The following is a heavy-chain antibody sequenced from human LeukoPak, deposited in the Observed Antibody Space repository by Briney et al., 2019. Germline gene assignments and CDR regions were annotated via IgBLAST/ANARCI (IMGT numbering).Heavy chain of an antibody. D-gene: IGHD6-6*01. CDR1: GVTFSSYS. V-gene: IGHV3-21*01. Sequence: PWGTLTLSCAAYGVTFSSYSVNWVRQAPGKGLEWVSSISSSSSYIYYADSVKGRFTISRDNSKNTLYLQMNSLRAEDTAVYYCAKDGYSSSRGIPSDFDYWGQGTLVTVSS. CDR2: ISSSSSYI. J-gene: IGHJ4*02. CDR3: AKDGYSSSRGIPSDFDY.